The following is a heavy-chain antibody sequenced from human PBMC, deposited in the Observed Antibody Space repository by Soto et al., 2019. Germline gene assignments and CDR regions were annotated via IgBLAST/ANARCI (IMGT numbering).Heavy chain of an antibody. Sequence: QITLKESGPTLVKPTQTLTLTCTFSGFSLSTSGVGVGWIRQPPGKALEWLVLIYWNDDKRYSPSLKSRLTITKDTSKNQVVLTMTNMDPVDTATYYCAHSHNWNYVLDYWGQGTLVTVSS. CDR3: AHSHNWNYVLDY. D-gene: IGHD1-7*01. V-gene: IGHV2-5*01. CDR1: GFSLSTSGVG. J-gene: IGHJ4*02. CDR2: IYWNDDK.